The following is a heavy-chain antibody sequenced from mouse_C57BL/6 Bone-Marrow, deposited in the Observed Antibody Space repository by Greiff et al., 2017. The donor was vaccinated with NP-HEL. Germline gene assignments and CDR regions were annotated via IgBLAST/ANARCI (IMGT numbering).Heavy chain of an antibody. J-gene: IGHJ2*01. CDR2: IWSGGST. Sequence: QVQLKESGPGLVQPSQSLSITCTVSGFSLTSYGVHWVRQPPGKGLEWLGVIWSGGSTDYNAAFISRLSISKDNSKSQVFFKMNSLQADDTAIYYCAKSGYYYGSSLDYWGQGTTLTVSS. CDR3: AKSGYYYGSSLDY. V-gene: IGHV2-4*01. CDR1: GFSLTSYG. D-gene: IGHD1-1*01.